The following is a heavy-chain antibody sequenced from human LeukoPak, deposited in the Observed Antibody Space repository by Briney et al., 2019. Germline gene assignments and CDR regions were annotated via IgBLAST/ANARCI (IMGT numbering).Heavy chain of an antibody. Sequence: PSETLSLTCTVSGGSISSGDYYWSWIRQPPGKGLEWIGYIYYSGSTYYNPSLKSRVTISVDTSKNQFSLKLSSVTAADTAVYYCARGGTYYDFWSGWEENWFDPWGQGTLVTVSS. V-gene: IGHV4-30-4*08. D-gene: IGHD3-3*01. CDR1: GGSISSGDYY. CDR3: ARGGTYYDFWSGWEENWFDP. J-gene: IGHJ5*02. CDR2: IYYSGST.